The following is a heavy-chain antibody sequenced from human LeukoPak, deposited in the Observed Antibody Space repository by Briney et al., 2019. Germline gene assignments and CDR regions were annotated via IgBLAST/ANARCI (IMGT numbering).Heavy chain of an antibody. CDR3: ARDRSIAVTGPFDY. Sequence: GGSLRLSCVASGFTFSSYEMNWVRQAPGEGLEWVSYISSSDSGDSTIYYADSVKGRFTISRDDAKKSLYLQMNSLRAEDTAVYYCARDRSIAVTGPFDYWGQGTLVTVSS. V-gene: IGHV3-48*03. J-gene: IGHJ4*02. D-gene: IGHD6-19*01. CDR2: ISSSDSGDSTI. CDR1: GFTFSSYE.